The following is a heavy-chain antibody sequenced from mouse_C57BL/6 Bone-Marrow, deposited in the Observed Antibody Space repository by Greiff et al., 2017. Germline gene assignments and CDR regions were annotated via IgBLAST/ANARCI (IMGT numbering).Heavy chain of an antibody. D-gene: IGHD2-1*01. Sequence: VQLQQSGPELVKPGASVKISCKASGYTFTDYYMNWVKQSHGKSLEWIGDINPNNGGTSYNQKFKGKATLTVDKSSSTAYMELRSLTSEDSAVYYSARSRGNYVYWGQGTTLTVSS. CDR3: ARSRGNYVY. V-gene: IGHV1-26*01. CDR2: INPNNGGT. J-gene: IGHJ2*01. CDR1: GYTFTDYY.